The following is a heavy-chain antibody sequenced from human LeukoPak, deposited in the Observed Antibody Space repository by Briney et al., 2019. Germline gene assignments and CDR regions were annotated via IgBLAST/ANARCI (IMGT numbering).Heavy chain of an antibody. Sequence: ASVKVSCKASGYTFISYYIHWVRQAPGQGLEWMGIINPGGGATSYAQKFQGRFTMTRDASTSTVYMELSSLRSEDTAVYYCARELSYYDSSLYGDYWGQGTLVTVSS. V-gene: IGHV1-46*01. J-gene: IGHJ4*02. D-gene: IGHD3-22*01. CDR1: GYTFISYY. CDR2: INPGGGAT. CDR3: ARELSYYDSSLYGDY.